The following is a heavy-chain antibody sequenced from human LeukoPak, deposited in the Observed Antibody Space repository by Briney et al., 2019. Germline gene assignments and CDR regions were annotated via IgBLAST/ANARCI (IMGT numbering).Heavy chain of an antibody. CDR3: ARADCSGSTCYLRRSWFDP. Sequence: GGSLRLSCAASGFTLSNYDMNWVRQAPGKGLEWVSSISTSSRYIYYKDSVRGRFTISRDDAKNSLYLEMNSLRAEDTAVYYCARADCSGSTCYLRRSWFDPWGQGTLVTVSS. V-gene: IGHV3-21*01. D-gene: IGHD2-2*01. CDR1: GFTLSNYD. CDR2: ISTSSRYI. J-gene: IGHJ5*02.